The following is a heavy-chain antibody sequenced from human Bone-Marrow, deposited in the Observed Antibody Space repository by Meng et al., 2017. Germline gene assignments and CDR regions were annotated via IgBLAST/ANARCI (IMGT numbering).Heavy chain of an antibody. V-gene: IGHV7-4-1*02. Sequence: QGPLVQSGAEVKKPGASVKVSCKASGYTFTGYYMHWVRQAPGQGLEWMGWINSVTGNPTYARGFTGRFVFSLDTSVSTAYLQISSLKTDDTAMYYCTRDGYSDCSSTSCFDYWGQGTLVTVSS. J-gene: IGHJ4*02. D-gene: IGHD2-2*01. CDR3: TRDGYSDCSSTSCFDY. CDR2: INSVTGNP. CDR1: GYTFTGYY.